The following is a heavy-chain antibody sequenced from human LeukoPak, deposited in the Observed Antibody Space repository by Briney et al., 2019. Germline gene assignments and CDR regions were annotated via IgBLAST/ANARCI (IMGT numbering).Heavy chain of an antibody. D-gene: IGHD3-16*02. CDR2: FDPEDGET. Sequence: ASVKVSCKVSGYTLTELSMPWVRQAPGKGLEWMGGFDPEDGETIYAQKFQGRVTMTEDTSTDTAYMELSSLRSEDTAVYYCVCAFYDYVWGSYRYTVFDPWGQGTLVTVSS. J-gene: IGHJ5*02. V-gene: IGHV1-24*01. CDR1: GYTLTELS. CDR3: VCAFYDYVWGSYRYTVFDP.